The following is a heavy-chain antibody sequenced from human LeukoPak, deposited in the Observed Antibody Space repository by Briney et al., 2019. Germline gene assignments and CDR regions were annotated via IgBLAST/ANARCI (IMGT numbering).Heavy chain of an antibody. CDR2: IYEGGDI. CDR3: ARDPSGTGTGFDI. V-gene: IGHV3-66*01. D-gene: IGHD3/OR15-3a*01. Sequence: GGSLRLSCAALGFTVSRTYMRWVRQAPGKGLEWVSVIYEGGDIYYADSVGGRFAISRDNSKNTVYLQMNGLRGEDTAVYYCARDPSGTGTGFDIWGQGTMVTVSS. J-gene: IGHJ3*02. CDR1: GFTVSRTY.